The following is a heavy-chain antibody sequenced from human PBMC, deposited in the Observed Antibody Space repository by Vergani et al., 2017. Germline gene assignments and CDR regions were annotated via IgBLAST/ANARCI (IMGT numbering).Heavy chain of an antibody. J-gene: IGHJ4*02. CDR3: ARVPYYDSSGYRYFDY. CDR1: DFISNGHY. Sequence: QVQLQESGPGLVKPSETLSLICDVFDFISNGHYWSWIRQPPGKGLEWIGYIYYSGSTYYNPSLKSRVTISVDTSKNQFSLKLSSVTAADTAVYYCARVPYYDSSGYRYFDYWGQGTLVTVSS. D-gene: IGHD3-22*01. V-gene: IGHV4-30-4*08. CDR2: IYYSGST.